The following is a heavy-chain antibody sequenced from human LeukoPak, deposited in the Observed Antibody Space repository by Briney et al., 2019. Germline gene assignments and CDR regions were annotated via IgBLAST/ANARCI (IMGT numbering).Heavy chain of an antibody. Sequence: SETLSLTCTVSGDSFSYFYWSWIRQPPGKGLEWIGSIYHSGSTYYNPSLKSRVTISVDTSKNQFSLKLSSVTAADTAVYYCARSLWFGELLYTGQVYWGQGTLVTVSS. CDR1: GDSFSYFY. V-gene: IGHV4-38-2*02. CDR2: IYHSGST. J-gene: IGHJ4*02. D-gene: IGHD3-10*01. CDR3: ARSLWFGELLYTGQVY.